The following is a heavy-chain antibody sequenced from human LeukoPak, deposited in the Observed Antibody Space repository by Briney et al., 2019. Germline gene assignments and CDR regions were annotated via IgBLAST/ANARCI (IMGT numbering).Heavy chain of an antibody. Sequence: GGSLRLSCAASGFTFSSYGMHWVRQAPGKGLEWVAVISYDGSNKYYADSVKGRFTISRDNSKNTLYLQMNSLRAEDTAVYYCAKAGGNGDFDYWGQGTLVTVSS. CDR2: ISYDGSNK. CDR3: AKAGGNGDFDY. V-gene: IGHV3-30*18. D-gene: IGHD4-23*01. J-gene: IGHJ4*02. CDR1: GFTFSSYG.